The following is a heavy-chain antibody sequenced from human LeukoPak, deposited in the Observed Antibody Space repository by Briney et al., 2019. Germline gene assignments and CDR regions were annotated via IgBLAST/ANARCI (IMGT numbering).Heavy chain of an antibody. CDR2: IKEDGSEK. V-gene: IGHV3-7*01. Sequence: GGSLRLSCAASGFIFSDYWMSWVRQAPGEGLEWVANIKEDGSEKYYIDSVKGRFTISRGNAKRSVFLQMNSLRVEDMAVYYCARVEGRNSCPDYWGQGTLVTVSS. CDR3: ARVEGRNSCPDY. J-gene: IGHJ4*02. D-gene: IGHD2-2*01. CDR1: GFIFSDYW.